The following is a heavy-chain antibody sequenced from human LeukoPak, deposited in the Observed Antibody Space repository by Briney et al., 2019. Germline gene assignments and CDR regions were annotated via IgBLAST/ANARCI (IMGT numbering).Heavy chain of an antibody. CDR1: GYTFTGYY. J-gene: IGHJ4*02. D-gene: IGHD3-22*01. V-gene: IGHV1-2*02. CDR2: INPNSGGT. Sequence: ASVKVSCKASGYTFTGYYMHWVRQAPGQGLEWMGWINPNSGGTNYAQKFQGRVTMTRDTSISTAYMELSRLRSDDTAVYYCASPAFYDSSGYDPYYFDYWGQGNLVTVSS. CDR3: ASPAFYDSSGYDPYYFDY.